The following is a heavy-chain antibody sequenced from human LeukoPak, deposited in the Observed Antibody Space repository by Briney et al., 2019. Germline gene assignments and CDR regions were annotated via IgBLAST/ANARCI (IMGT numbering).Heavy chain of an antibody. V-gene: IGHV4-59*08. CDR3: VLAPNSNWFDF. J-gene: IGHJ4*02. CDR1: GDSISSFY. D-gene: IGHD2-15*01. Sequence: SETLSLTCSVSGDSISSFYWNWIRQSPGSGLEWIGNIHYSGSSIYNPSLRSRVTMSIDTSKKQFFLKLRSVTAADTAVYYCVLAPNSNWFDFWGQGTLVTVSS. CDR2: IHYSGSS.